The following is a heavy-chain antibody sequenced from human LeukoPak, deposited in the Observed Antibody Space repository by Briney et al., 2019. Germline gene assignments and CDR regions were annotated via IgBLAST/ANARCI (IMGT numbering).Heavy chain of an antibody. Sequence: GGSLRLSCAASGFTFSSYSMNWVRQAPGKGLEWVSSISSSSSYIYYADSVKGRFTISRDNAKNSLYLQMNSLRAEDTVVYYCAREPDIVVVVAATDAFDIWGQGTMVTVSS. CDR3: AREPDIVVVVAATDAFDI. J-gene: IGHJ3*02. D-gene: IGHD2-15*01. V-gene: IGHV3-21*01. CDR2: ISSSSSYI. CDR1: GFTFSSYS.